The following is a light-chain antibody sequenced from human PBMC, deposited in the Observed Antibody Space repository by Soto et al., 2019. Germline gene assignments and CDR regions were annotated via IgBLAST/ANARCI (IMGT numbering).Light chain of an antibody. CDR1: QGISNF. V-gene: IGKV1-27*01. J-gene: IGKJ1*01. CDR2: AAS. Sequence: DIQMTQSPSSLSASVGDRVTITCRASQGISNFLAWHQQKXXXVPKLLIYAASTLQSGVPSRFSGSGSGTDFTLTITSLQPEDVATYYCQKYNSAPWTFGQGTKVEIK. CDR3: QKYNSAPWT.